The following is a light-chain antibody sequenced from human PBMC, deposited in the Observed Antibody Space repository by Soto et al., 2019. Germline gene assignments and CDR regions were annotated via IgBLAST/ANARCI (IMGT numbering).Light chain of an antibody. Sequence: QSVLTQPPSASGTPGQRVTISCSGSSSNIGSNTVNWYQQLPGTAPKLLICRNNQRPSGVPDRFSGSKSGTSASLAISGLQSEDEADYYCGTWDDSLNGPVFGGGTKVTVL. V-gene: IGLV1-44*01. CDR2: RNN. CDR1: SSNIGSNT. CDR3: GTWDDSLNGPV. J-gene: IGLJ3*02.